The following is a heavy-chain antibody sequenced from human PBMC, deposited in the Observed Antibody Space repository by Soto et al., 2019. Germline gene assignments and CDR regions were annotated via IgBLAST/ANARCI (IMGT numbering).Heavy chain of an antibody. V-gene: IGHV1-69*01. D-gene: IGHD2-2*01. CDR2: IIPISGTA. Sequence: QVQLVQSGAEVKKPGSSVKVSCKASGGTFSSYAISWVRQAPGQGLEWMGGIIPISGTANYAQKFQGRVKISAKESTSIAYMELSSLRSEDTAVYYCARSQGSSTSLEIYYYYYYGMDVWGQGTTVTVSS. CDR3: ARSQGSSTSLEIYYYYYYGMDV. CDR1: GGTFSSYA. J-gene: IGHJ6*02.